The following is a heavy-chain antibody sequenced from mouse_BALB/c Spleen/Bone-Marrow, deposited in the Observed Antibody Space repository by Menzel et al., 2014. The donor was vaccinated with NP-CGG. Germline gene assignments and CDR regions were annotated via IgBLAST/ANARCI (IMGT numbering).Heavy chain of an antibody. CDR2: INPSNGGT. CDR1: GYTFTSYY. J-gene: IGHJ2*01. D-gene: IGHD4-1*01. V-gene: IGHV1S81*02. CDR3: TRGRTWDFDY. Sequence: QVQLQQPGAELVKPGASVKLSCKASGYTFTSYYMYRVKQRPGQGLEWIGEINPSNGGTNFNEKFKSRATLTVDKSSSTAYMQLSSLTSEDSAVYYCTRGRTWDFDYWGQGTTLTVSS.